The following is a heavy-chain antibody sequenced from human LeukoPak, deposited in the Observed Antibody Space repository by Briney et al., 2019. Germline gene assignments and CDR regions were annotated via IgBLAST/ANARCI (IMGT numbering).Heavy chain of an antibody. D-gene: IGHD1-1*01. V-gene: IGHV3-23*01. Sequence: QSGGSLRLSCAASGFTFSSYDMSWVRRAPGKGLEGVSAISGSGGSTYYADSVKGRFTISRDKSKNTLYLQMNSLRAEDTALYYCAKDASSGTYFDYWGQGTLVTVSS. CDR2: ISGSGGST. CDR3: AKDASSGTYFDY. J-gene: IGHJ4*02. CDR1: GFTFSSYD.